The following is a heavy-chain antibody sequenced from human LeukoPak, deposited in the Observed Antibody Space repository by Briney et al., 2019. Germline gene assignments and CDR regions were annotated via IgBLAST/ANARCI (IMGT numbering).Heavy chain of an antibody. CDR3: ARDYSGRGWFDP. J-gene: IGHJ5*02. CDR1: GYSISSGYY. Sequence: PSETLSLTCTVSGYSISSGYYWGWIRQPPGKGLEWIGRIYTSGSTNYNPSLKSRVTISVDTSKNQFSLKLSSVTAADTAVYYCARDYSGRGWFDPWGQGTLVTVSS. CDR2: IYTSGST. V-gene: IGHV4-38-2*02. D-gene: IGHD2-15*01.